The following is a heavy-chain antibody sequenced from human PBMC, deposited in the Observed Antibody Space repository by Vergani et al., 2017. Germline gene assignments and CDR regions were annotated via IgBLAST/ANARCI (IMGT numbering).Heavy chain of an antibody. CDR1: GFTFDDYA. Sequence: EVQLVESGGGLVQPGRSLRLSCAASGFTFDDYAMHWVRQAPGKGLEWVSGINWNGDSIAYADSVKGRFTISRDNAKNTLFLQMNSLRPEDTAVYYCARDTVTGSRYFDYWGQGTLVTVSS. V-gene: IGHV3-9*01. J-gene: IGHJ4*02. D-gene: IGHD6-19*01. CDR3: ARDTVTGSRYFDY. CDR2: INWNGDSI.